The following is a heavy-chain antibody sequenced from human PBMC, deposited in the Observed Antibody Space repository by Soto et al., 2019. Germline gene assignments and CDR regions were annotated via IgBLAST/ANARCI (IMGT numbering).Heavy chain of an antibody. Sequence: SETLSLTCAVSGGSISSGGYSWSWIRQPPGKGLEWIGYIYHSGSTYYNPSLKSRVTISVDRSKNQFSLKLSSVTAADTAVYYCARVTPWGYAENAFDIWGQGTLVT. D-gene: IGHD3-16*01. CDR2: IYHSGST. CDR3: ARVTPWGYAENAFDI. CDR1: GGSISSGGYS. J-gene: IGHJ3*02. V-gene: IGHV4-30-2*01.